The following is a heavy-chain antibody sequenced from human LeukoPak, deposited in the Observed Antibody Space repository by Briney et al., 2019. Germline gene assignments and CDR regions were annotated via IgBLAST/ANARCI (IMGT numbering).Heavy chain of an antibody. CDR2: IDPSDSYT. V-gene: IGHV5-10-1*01. D-gene: IGHD3-10*01. CDR1: GYXFTSYW. J-gene: IGHJ4*02. Sequence: GESLKISCKSSGYXFTSYWISWVRQMPGKGLEWMGMIDPSDSYTNYSPSFQGHVTISADKSISTAYLQWSSLKASDTAMFYCARPSVDGSGSYPYWGQGTLVTVSS. CDR3: ARPSVDGSGSYPY.